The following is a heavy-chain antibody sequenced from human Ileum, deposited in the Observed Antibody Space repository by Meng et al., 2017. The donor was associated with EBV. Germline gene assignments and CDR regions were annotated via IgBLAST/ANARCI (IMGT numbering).Heavy chain of an antibody. Sequence: HTTLKESPPTVVKPNQTLTLTCTFSGFSLSTSGVGVGWIRQPPGKALEWLAMIYGQGDKHYSPSLTSRLTITKDTSKNQVVLTMTNMDSVDTATYYCALRPRQLLRGWFDSWGQGALVTVSS. D-gene: IGHD6-13*01. V-gene: IGHV2-5*01. CDR3: ALRPRQLLRGWFDS. CDR2: IYGQGDK. CDR1: GFSLSTSGVG. J-gene: IGHJ5*01.